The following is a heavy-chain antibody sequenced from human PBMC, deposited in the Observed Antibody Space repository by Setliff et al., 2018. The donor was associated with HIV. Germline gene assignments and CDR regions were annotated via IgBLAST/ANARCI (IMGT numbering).Heavy chain of an antibody. CDR2: VHASGNS. J-gene: IGHJ4*02. CDR1: GASITSYY. Sequence: SETLSLTCSVSGASITSYYWSWIRQPAGKGPEWIGRVHASGNSNYNPSLKSRVNTSVETSKNQVFLELTSVTAADTAVYYCARKYSGLGWGFDLWGQGTLFTVSS. CDR3: ARKYSGLGWGFDL. V-gene: IGHV4-4*07. D-gene: IGHD5-12*01.